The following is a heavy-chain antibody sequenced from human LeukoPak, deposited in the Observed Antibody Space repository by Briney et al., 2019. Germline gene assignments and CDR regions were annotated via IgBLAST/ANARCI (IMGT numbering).Heavy chain of an antibody. CDR2: ISGSGGST. Sequence: PGGSLRLSCAASGFTFSSYAMSWVRQAPGKGLEWVSAISGSGGSTYYADSVKGRFTISRDNSKNTLYLQMNSLRAEDTAVYYCAKDHGLYSSSWYDYWGRGTLVTVPS. D-gene: IGHD6-13*01. CDR1: GFTFSSYA. J-gene: IGHJ4*02. CDR3: AKDHGLYSSSWYDY. V-gene: IGHV3-23*01.